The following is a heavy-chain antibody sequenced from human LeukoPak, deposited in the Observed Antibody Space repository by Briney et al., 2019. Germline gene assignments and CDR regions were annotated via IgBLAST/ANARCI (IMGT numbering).Heavy chain of an antibody. CDR3: AREPPTVTNY. V-gene: IGHV4-4*02. Sequence: SGTLSLTCAVSGASISSSNWWNWVRQSPGRGLEWIGDIYHSGTTHYNPSLKSRVTISVDTSKNQFSLKLSSVTAADAAVYYCAREPPTVTNYWGQGTLVTVPS. D-gene: IGHD4-17*01. CDR2: IYHSGTT. CDR1: GASISSSNW. J-gene: IGHJ4*02.